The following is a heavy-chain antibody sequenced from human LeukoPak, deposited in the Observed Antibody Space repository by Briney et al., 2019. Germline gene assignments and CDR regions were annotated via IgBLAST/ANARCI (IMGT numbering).Heavy chain of an antibody. CDR3: AKDRSGSYTLDY. CDR2: ISGSGGST. D-gene: IGHD1-26*01. Sequence: GGSLRLSCAASGFTFSSYAMSWVCQAPGKGLEWVSAISGSGGSTYYADSVKGRFTISRDNSKNTLYLQMNSLRAEDTAVYYCAKDRSGSYTLDYWGQGTLVTVSP. V-gene: IGHV3-23*01. J-gene: IGHJ4*02. CDR1: GFTFSSYA.